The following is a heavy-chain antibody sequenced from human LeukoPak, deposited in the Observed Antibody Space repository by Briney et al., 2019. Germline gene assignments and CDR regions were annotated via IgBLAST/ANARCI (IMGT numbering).Heavy chain of an antibody. CDR1: GGSISSGSYY. Sequence: SQTLSLTCTDSGGSISSGSYYWSWIRQPAGKGLEWIGRIYTSGSTNYNPSLKSRVTISVDTSKNQFSLKLSSVTAADTAVYYCARDTSSGYYYDNSGLNWFDPWGQGTLVTVSS. CDR2: IYTSGST. D-gene: IGHD3-22*01. J-gene: IGHJ5*02. V-gene: IGHV4-61*02. CDR3: ARDTSSGYYYDNSGLNWFDP.